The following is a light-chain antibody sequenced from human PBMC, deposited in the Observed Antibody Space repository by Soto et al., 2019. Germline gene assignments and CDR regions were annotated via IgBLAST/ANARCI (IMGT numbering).Light chain of an antibody. J-gene: IGKJ1*01. CDR1: EGVGSS. V-gene: IGKV3-20*01. CDR3: QQYSSSWT. CDR2: ATT. Sequence: ETVMTQSPATLSVSPGERVTLSCRASEGVGSSLAWYQQKPGQAPRLLIYATTSRATGIPGRFSGSGSGTDFTLTISRLEPEDFAVYYCQQYSSSWTFGQGTKVDIK.